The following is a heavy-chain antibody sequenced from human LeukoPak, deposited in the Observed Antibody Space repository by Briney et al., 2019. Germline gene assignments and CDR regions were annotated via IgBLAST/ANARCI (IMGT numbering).Heavy chain of an antibody. Sequence: SETLSLTCTVSGGSISSYYRSWIRQPPGKGLEWIGYIYYSGSTNYNPSLKSRVTISVDTSKNQFSLKLSSVAAADTAVYYCARHSGSVVAATRGPYWYFDLWGRGTLVTVSS. J-gene: IGHJ2*01. CDR3: ARHSGSVVAATRGPYWYFDL. CDR1: GGSISSYY. V-gene: IGHV4-59*08. CDR2: IYYSGST. D-gene: IGHD2-15*01.